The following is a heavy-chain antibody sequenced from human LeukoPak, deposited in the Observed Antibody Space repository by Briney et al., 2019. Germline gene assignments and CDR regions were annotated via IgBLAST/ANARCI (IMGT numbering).Heavy chain of an antibody. D-gene: IGHD3-3*01. V-gene: IGHV3-23*01. J-gene: IGHJ4*02. CDR1: GFTFSSYA. CDR2: ISGSGGST. Sequence: GGSLRLSCAASGFTFSSYAMSWVRQAPGKGLEWVSAISGSGGSTYYADSVKDRFTISRDNSKNTLYLQMNSLRAEDTAVYYCAKVSIFGVVIFDYWGRGTLVTVSS. CDR3: AKVSIFGVVIFDY.